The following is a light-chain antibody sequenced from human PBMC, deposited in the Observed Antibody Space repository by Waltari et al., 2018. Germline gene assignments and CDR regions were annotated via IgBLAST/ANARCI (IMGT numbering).Light chain of an antibody. J-gene: IGLJ1*01. CDR2: GDD. V-gene: IGLV1-44*01. CDR3: AAWDDSLTAYV. CDR1: TPNIGTNT. Sequence: QSVLTQTPSAAGTPGQRVTMFCSGSTPNIGTNTVNWYQQLPGTAPKLLIYGDDQRPSGVPDRFAGSKSDTPASLVISGLRSEDEGEYFCAAWDDSLTAYVFGTGTKVTVL.